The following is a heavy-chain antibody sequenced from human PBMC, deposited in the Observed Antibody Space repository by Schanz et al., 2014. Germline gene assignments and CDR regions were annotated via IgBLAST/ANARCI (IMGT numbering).Heavy chain of an antibody. V-gene: IGHV3-20*04. D-gene: IGHD5-12*01. CDR1: GFTVSANY. CDR2: INWNGGST. Sequence: EVQVVESGGGLVQPGGSLRLSCAVSGFTVSANYMIWVRQPPGKGLEWVSGINWNGGSTGYADSVKGRFTISRDNAKNSLYLQMNSLRAEDTALYYCAGAVATIRADSFDIWGQGTMVAVSS. J-gene: IGHJ3*02. CDR3: AGAVATIRADSFDI.